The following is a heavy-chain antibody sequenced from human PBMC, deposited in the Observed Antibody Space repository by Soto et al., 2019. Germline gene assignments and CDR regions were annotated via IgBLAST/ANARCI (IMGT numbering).Heavy chain of an antibody. CDR3: AKTQEGGGDCFPCYYFDY. D-gene: IGHD2-21*02. Sequence: EVQLLESGGGLVQPGGSLRLSCAASGFTFSSYAMSWVRQAPGKGLEWVSPISGSGGSTYYADSVKGRFTISRDNSKNTLYLQMNSLRAEDTAVYYCAKTQEGGGDCFPCYYFDYWGQGTLVTVSS. V-gene: IGHV3-23*01. CDR2: ISGSGGST. CDR1: GFTFSSYA. J-gene: IGHJ4*02.